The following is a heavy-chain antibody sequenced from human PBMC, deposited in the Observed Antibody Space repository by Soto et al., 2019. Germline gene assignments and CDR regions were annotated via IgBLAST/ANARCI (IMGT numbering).Heavy chain of an antibody. V-gene: IGHV1-2*02. CDR3: AREASAVISLDY. J-gene: IGHJ4*02. Sequence: XSVKVSCKGSGYIFTAYSMHWVRQAPGQGLEWVGWFNPNSGDTIYAQKFQGRVTLTGDTSISTAYMELYSLTSDDTAVYYCAREASAVISLDYWGQGTLVTVSS. CDR2: FNPNSGDT. D-gene: IGHD6-19*01. CDR1: GYIFTAYS.